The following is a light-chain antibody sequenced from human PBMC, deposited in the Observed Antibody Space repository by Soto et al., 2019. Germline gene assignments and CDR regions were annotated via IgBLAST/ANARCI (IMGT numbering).Light chain of an antibody. Sequence: VLTQSPGTLSLSPGERATLSCRASQSVSNNYLAWYQQKPGQAPRRLIYGASSRATGIPDRFSGSWSGTDFTLTISRLEPEDVAVYYCQQYGSSPMTFGQGTRLEIK. CDR3: QQYGSSPMT. J-gene: IGKJ5*01. CDR2: GAS. V-gene: IGKV3-20*01. CDR1: QSVSNNY.